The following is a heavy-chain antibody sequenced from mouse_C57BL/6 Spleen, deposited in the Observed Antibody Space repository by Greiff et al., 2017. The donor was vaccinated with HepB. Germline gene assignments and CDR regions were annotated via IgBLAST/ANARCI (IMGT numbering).Heavy chain of an antibody. J-gene: IGHJ4*01. V-gene: IGHV5-17*01. D-gene: IGHD2-3*01. CDR1: GFTFSDYG. Sequence: EVQGVESGGGLVKPGGSLKLSCAASGFTFSDYGMHWVRQAPEKGLEWVAYISSGSSTIYYADTVKGRFTISRDNAKNTLFLQMTSLRSEDTAMYYCASQGYYVPRAMDYWGQGTSVTVSS. CDR3: ASQGYYVPRAMDY. CDR2: ISSGSSTI.